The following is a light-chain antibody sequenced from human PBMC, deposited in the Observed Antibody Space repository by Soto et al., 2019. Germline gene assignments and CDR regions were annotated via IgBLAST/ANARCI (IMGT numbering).Light chain of an antibody. CDR1: QSISSW. J-gene: IGKJ5*01. CDR3: QQYNSYQIT. CDR2: DAS. V-gene: IGKV1-5*01. Sequence: DIQMTPSPSTLSASVGDRVTITCRASQSISSWLAWYQQKTGKAPKLLIYDASSMESGVLSRFSGSGSGTEFNLTISSLQPDDFSTYYCQQYNSYQITVDQGPRLEIK.